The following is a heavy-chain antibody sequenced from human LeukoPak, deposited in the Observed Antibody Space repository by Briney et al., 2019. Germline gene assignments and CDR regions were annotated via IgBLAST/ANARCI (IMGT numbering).Heavy chain of an antibody. CDR3: AKDILGDSSGYSTYDH. V-gene: IGHV3-9*01. J-gene: IGHJ4*02. D-gene: IGHD3-22*01. Sequence: GGSLRLSCAASGFTFDDYAMHWVRQAPGKGLEWVSGISWNSGSIGYADSVKGRFTISRDNAKNSLYLQMNSLRAEDTALCYCAKDILGDSSGYSTYDHWGQGTLVTVSS. CDR2: ISWNSGSI. CDR1: GFTFDDYA.